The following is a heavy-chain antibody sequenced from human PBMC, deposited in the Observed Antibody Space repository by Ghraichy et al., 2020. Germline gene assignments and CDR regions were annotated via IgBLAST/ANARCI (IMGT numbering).Heavy chain of an antibody. J-gene: IGHJ6*02. CDR2: IYTSGST. CDR1: GGSISSYY. V-gene: IGHV4-4*07. CDR3: ARDLFLTTVTTSPLRNYYYGMDV. Sequence: TLSLTCTVSGGSISSYYWSWIRQPAGKGLEWIGRIYTSGSTNYNPSLKSRVTMSVDTSKSQFSLKVSSVTAADTAVYYCARDLFLTTVTTSPLRNYYYGMDVWGQGTTVTVSS. D-gene: IGHD4-17*01.